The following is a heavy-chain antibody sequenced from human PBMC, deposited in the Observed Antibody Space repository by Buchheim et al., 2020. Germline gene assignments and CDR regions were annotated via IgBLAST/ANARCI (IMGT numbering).Heavy chain of an antibody. CDR2: ITSDVSNK. CDR1: GFSFSTYG. D-gene: IGHD2-15*01. V-gene: IGHV3-30*18. Sequence: QVQLVESGGGVVQPGTSLRLSCAASGFSFSTYGIQWVRQAPGKGLEWVALITSDVSNKYYLDSVKGRFAISRDISKNTVYLHMNSLRADDSGVYYCAKGGDYDSWGQGTL. CDR3: AKGGDYDS. J-gene: IGHJ4*02.